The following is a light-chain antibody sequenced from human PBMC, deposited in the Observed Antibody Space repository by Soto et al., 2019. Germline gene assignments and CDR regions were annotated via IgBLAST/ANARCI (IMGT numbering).Light chain of an antibody. CDR1: SSNIGAGYD. CDR2: DNT. CDR3: QSYDTSLSFWV. V-gene: IGLV1-40*01. J-gene: IGLJ3*02. Sequence: QSVLTQPPSVSGAPGQRFTISCTGSSSNIGAGYDVHWYQQHPGAAPRLLIFDNTNRPSGVRDRFYGSKSGPAASLAITGLQAEDEGDYYCQSYDTSLSFWVFGGGTKLTVL.